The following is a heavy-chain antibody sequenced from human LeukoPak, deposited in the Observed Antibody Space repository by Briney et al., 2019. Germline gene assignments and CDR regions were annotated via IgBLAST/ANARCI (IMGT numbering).Heavy chain of an antibody. J-gene: IGHJ5*02. CDR2: IYYSGST. Sequence: ASETLSLTCTVSGYSISSGYYWGWIRQPPGKGLEWIGSIYYSGSTYYNPSLKSRVTISVDTSKNQFSLKLSSVTAADKAVYYCARHSENDYDILTGYYSSNWFDPWGQGTLVTVSS. CDR3: ARHSENDYDILTGYYSSNWFDP. CDR1: GYSISSGYY. V-gene: IGHV4-38-2*02. D-gene: IGHD3-9*01.